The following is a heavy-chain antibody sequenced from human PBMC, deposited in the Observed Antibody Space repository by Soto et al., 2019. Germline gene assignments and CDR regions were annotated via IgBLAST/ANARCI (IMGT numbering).Heavy chain of an antibody. CDR2: IYYTGST. V-gene: IGHV4-30-4*01. CDR3: ARVSGHNTGYYSVYFMDV. J-gene: IGHJ6*02. CDR1: VGSVSSGDYY. D-gene: IGHD5-18*01. Sequence: SETLSLTCNVSVGSVSSGDYYWTWIRQSPGKGLEWIGYIYYTGSTFYSPSLKSRVIISLDTSENHFSLDMNSVTAADTAVYFCARVSGHNTGYYSVYFMDVWGQGTTVTVSS.